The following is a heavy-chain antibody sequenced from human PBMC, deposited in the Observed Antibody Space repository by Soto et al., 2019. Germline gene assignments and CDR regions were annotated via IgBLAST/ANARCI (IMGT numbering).Heavy chain of an antibody. J-gene: IGHJ5*02. D-gene: IGHD4-4*01. CDR3: VRGGSNYAS. CDR1: GFTFSDSW. CDR2: IKPDESEK. V-gene: IGHV3-7*01. Sequence: GGSLRLSCTASGFTFSDSWMTWVRQAPGEGLEWVARIKPDESEKKYADSVKGRFSISRDNAKNSMYLQMDSLRGEDTAVYYCVRGGSNYASWGQGTLVTVSS.